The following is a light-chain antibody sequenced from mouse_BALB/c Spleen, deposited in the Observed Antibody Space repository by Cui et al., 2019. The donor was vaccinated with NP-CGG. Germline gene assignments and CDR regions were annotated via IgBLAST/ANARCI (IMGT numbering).Light chain of an antibody. CDR2: GTN. CDR3: ALWYSNHWV. V-gene: IGLV1*01. Sequence: QVVVTQESVLTTSPGETVTLTCRSSTGTVTTSNYANWVQEKPDHLFTGLIGGTNNRPPGVPARFSVSLIEDKAALTITGAQTEDEAIYFCALWYSNHWVFGGGTKLTVL. J-gene: IGLJ1*01. CDR1: TGTVTTSNY.